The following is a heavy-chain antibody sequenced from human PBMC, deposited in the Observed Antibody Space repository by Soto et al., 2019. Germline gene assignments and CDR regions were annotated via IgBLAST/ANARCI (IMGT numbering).Heavy chain of an antibody. J-gene: IGHJ4*02. CDR1: GGSISSSSYY. V-gene: IGHV4-39*01. Sequence: KTSETLSLTCTVSGGSISSSSYYWGWIRQPPGKGLEWIGSIYYSGSTYYNPSLKSRVTISVDTSKNQFSLKLSSVTAADTAVYYCARQAGPFDYWGQGTLVTVSS. CDR3: ARQAGPFDY. CDR2: IYYSGST.